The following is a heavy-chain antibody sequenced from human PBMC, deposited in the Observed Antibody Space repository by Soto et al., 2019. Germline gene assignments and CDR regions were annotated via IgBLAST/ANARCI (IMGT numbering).Heavy chain of an antibody. J-gene: IGHJ4*02. D-gene: IGHD5-18*01. V-gene: IGHV3-11*05. CDR2: ITSSSGYT. Sequence: QVQLVESGGGLVKPGGSLRLSCAASGFTFSDYYMSWIRDAPGKGLEWVSYITSSSGYTNYADSVRDRFTISRDNAKNSLYLQMNSLRAEDTAVYYCATAYSYHFDYWGQGTLVTVSS. CDR3: ATAYSYHFDY. CDR1: GFTFSDYY.